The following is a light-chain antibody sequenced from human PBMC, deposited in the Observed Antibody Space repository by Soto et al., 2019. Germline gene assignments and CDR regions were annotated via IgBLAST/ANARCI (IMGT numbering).Light chain of an antibody. Sequence: EIVLTQSPGTLSLSPGERATLSCRSSRRVSSCYLAWYQQKPGQAPRLLIYGASNRATDIPDRFSGRGSGTDFTLTISRLEPEDFAVYYCQQYGSSPPSSTFGQRTKVDIK. V-gene: IGKV3-20*01. CDR2: GAS. CDR3: QQYGSSPPSST. J-gene: IGKJ1*01. CDR1: RRVSSCY.